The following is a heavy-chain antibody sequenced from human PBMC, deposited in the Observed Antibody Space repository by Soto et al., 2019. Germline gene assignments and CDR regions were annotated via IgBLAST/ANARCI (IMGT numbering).Heavy chain of an antibody. V-gene: IGHV4-30-4*01. Sequence: SETLSLTCTVSGGSISSDDYYWSWIRQPPGKGLEWIGYIYYSGSTYYNPSLKSRVTISVDTSKNQFSLKLSSVTAADTAVYYCCRTLRRRPPFDYWGQGTLVTVSS. CDR1: GGSISSDDYY. CDR2: IYYSGST. CDR3: CRTLRRRPPFDY. J-gene: IGHJ4*02.